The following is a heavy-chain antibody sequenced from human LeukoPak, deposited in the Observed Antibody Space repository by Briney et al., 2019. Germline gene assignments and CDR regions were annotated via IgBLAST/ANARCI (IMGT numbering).Heavy chain of an antibody. D-gene: IGHD6-19*01. V-gene: IGHV4-39*02. CDR3: AREVAGTPWIDY. Sequence: SETLSLTCTVSGASISNSNYYWGCFRQPPGKGLEWIGSVYYGGSIYYHPSLKSRVTISVDTSKNQFSLKLSSVTAADTAVYYCAREVAGTPWIDYWGQGTLVTVSS. J-gene: IGHJ4*02. CDR2: VYYGGSI. CDR1: GASISNSNYY.